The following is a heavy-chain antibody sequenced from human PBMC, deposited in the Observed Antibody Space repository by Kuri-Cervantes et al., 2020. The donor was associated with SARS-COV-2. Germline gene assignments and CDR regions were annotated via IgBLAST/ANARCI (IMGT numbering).Heavy chain of an antibody. V-gene: IGHV1-24*01. Sequence: ASLKISCKVSGQTLTELHMHWVRQATGKGLEWMGSFDPQSDEKIYAQKFEGRVTMTEYTSTDTAYLELSSLRSEDTAVYYCATESISVIVIYAFYFWGQGTLVTVSS. J-gene: IGHJ3*01. CDR2: FDPQSDEK. CDR3: ATESISVIVIYAFYF. D-gene: IGHD3-22*01. CDR1: GQTLTELH.